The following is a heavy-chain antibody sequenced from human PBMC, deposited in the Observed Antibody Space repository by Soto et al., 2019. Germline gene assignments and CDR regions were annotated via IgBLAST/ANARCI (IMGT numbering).Heavy chain of an antibody. CDR2: MNPNSGNT. Sequence: QVPLVQSGAEVKKPGASVKVSCKASGYTFTSYDINWVRQATGQGLEWMGWMNPNSGNTGYAQKFQGRVTMTRNTSISTAYMELSSLRSEDTAVYYCARDYCSGGSCYSHAFDIWGQGTMVTVSS. J-gene: IGHJ3*02. CDR1: GYTFTSYD. D-gene: IGHD2-15*01. V-gene: IGHV1-8*01. CDR3: ARDYCSGGSCYSHAFDI.